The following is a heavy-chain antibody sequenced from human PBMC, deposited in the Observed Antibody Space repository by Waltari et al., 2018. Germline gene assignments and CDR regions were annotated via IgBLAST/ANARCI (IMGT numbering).Heavy chain of an antibody. CDR3: SVSLNS. Sequence: EVQLVESGGGLVQPGGSLRLSCAASGFSFNNYWMDWVRQAPGKGREWLANIKQDGSEIHHVDSVRGRFTISRDNAHNLLYLQMNSLRAEDTAVYYCSVSLNSWGQGTLVTVSS. V-gene: IGHV3-7*01. J-gene: IGHJ4*02. CDR2: IKQDGSEI. CDR1: GFSFNNYW.